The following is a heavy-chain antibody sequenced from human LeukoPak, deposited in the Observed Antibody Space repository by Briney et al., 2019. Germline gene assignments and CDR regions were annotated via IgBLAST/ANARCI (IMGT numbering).Heavy chain of an antibody. CDR2: IHYSGST. V-gene: IGHV4-59*01. Sequence: SETLSLTCTVSGGSITNYYWTWIRQPPVKGLEWIGYIHYSGSTNYNPSLKSRVTISVDTSKNQFSLKLSSVTAADTAVYYCARQIPIYSGSYRMGYYYYYMDVWGKGTTVTVSS. J-gene: IGHJ6*03. D-gene: IGHD1-26*01. CDR3: ARQIPIYSGSYRMGYYYYYMDV. CDR1: GGSITNYY.